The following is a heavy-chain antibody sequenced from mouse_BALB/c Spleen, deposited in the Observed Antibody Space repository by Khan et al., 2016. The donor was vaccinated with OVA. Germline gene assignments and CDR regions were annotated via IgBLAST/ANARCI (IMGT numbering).Heavy chain of an antibody. CDR1: GFSLSRYS. V-gene: IGHV2-6-4*01. Sequence: QVQLKESGPGLVAPSQSLSITCTVSGFSLSRYSVNWVRQPPGKGLEWLGMMWGGGSTDYNSALKSRLNISKDNSKSQVFLKMNSLQAYDTAMDYCVRNRDGWSYWYFDVWGAGTTVTFSS. CDR2: MWGGGST. CDR3: VRNRDGWSYWYFDV. J-gene: IGHJ1*01. D-gene: IGHD2-3*01.